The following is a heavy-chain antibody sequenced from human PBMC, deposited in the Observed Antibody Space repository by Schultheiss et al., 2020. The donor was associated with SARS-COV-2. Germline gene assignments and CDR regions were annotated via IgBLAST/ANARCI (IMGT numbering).Heavy chain of an antibody. CDR3: AVYYDFWSGPREYGMDV. J-gene: IGHJ6*02. D-gene: IGHD3-3*01. CDR1: GYTFTSYY. Sequence: ASVKVSCKASGYTFTSYYMHWVRQAPGQGLEWMGWINPNSGGTNYAQKFQGWVTMTRDTSISTAYMELSRLRSEDTAVYYCAVYYDFWSGPREYGMDVWGQGTTVTVSS. V-gene: IGHV1-2*04. CDR2: INPNSGGT.